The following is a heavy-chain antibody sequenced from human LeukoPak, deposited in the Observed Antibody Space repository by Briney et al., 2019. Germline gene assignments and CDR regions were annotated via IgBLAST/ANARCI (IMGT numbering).Heavy chain of an antibody. CDR2: IGTAGDT. J-gene: IGHJ4*02. D-gene: IGHD3-22*01. Sequence: GGSLRLSCAASGFTFSSYDMHWVRQATGKGLEWVSAIGTAGDTYYPGSVKGRFTISRENAKNSLYLQMNSLRAGDTAVYYCARARYYYDSSGYYYRPYFDYWGQGTLVTVSS. CDR3: ARARYYYDSSGYYYRPYFDY. V-gene: IGHV3-13*01. CDR1: GFTFSSYD.